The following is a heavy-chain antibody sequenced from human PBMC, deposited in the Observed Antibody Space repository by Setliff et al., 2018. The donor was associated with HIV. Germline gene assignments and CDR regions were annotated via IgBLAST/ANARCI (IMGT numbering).Heavy chain of an antibody. CDR1: GGSISSNSDH. Sequence: ASETLSLTCTVSGGSISSNSDHWGWIRQPPGKGLEWIGGISHSGNTYYNPSLQSRVTISLDMSKNQFSLKLNSVSAADTAVYYCARDPHYYDSSGHYSYFYFDFWGLGMRVTVSS. J-gene: IGHJ4*02. CDR3: ARDPHYYDSSGHYSYFYFDF. CDR2: ISHSGNT. V-gene: IGHV4-39*07. D-gene: IGHD3-22*01.